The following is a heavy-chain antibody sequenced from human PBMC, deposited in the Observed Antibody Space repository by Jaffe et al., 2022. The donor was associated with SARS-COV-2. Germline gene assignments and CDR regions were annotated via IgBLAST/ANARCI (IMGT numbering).Heavy chain of an antibody. Sequence: QITLKESGPTLVKPTQTLTLTCTFSGFSLSTSGVGVGWIRQPPGKALEWLALIYWNDDKRYSPSLKSRLTITKDTSKNQVVLTMTNMDPVDTATYYCAHRVRPEWFGELSLSNNWFDPWGQGTLVTVSS. V-gene: IGHV2-5*01. D-gene: IGHD3-10*01. CDR3: AHRVRPEWFGELSLSNNWFDP. J-gene: IGHJ5*02. CDR1: GFSLSTSGVG. CDR2: IYWNDDK.